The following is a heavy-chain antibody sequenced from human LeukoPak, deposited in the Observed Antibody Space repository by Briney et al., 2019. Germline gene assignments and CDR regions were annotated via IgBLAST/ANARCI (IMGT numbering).Heavy chain of an antibody. J-gene: IGHJ5*02. CDR3: AREIEQLAASWFDP. D-gene: IGHD6-6*01. Sequence: SETLSLTCTVSGGSISSYYWSWIRQPAGKGLEWIGRIYTSGSTNYNPSLKSRVAMSVDTSKNQFSLKLSSVTAADTAVYYCAREIEQLAASWFDPWGQGTLVTVSS. CDR1: GGSISSYY. V-gene: IGHV4-4*07. CDR2: IYTSGST.